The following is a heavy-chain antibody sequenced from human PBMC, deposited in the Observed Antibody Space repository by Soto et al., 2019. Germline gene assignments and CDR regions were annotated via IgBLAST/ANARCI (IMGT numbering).Heavy chain of an antibody. Sequence: QVQLEQSGAEVKKPGSSVKLSCKASGGTFRNSAISWVRQAPGQGLEWMGGIMPIFRTPDYAQKFQGRVTITADESTNTAYMELSGLRSDATAVYYCARDNDRPQLGGNYYYILDVWGHGTTVTVSS. D-gene: IGHD1-1*01. J-gene: IGHJ6*02. CDR3: ARDNDRPQLGGNYYYILDV. V-gene: IGHV1-69*12. CDR1: GGTFRNSA. CDR2: IMPIFRTP.